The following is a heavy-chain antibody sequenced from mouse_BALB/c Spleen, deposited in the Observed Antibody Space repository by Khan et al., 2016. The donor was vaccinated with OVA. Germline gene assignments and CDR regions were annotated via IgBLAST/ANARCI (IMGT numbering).Heavy chain of an antibody. CDR2: INPSTGYT. Sequence: QVQLQQSGAELAKPGASVKMSCTASGYTFTSYCMNWVKQRPGQGLEWIGYINPSTGYTEYNQKFKDKATLTADKSSSTAYMQLSRLTSEDSAVYYCARRGLRWDFDYWGQGTTLTVSS. V-gene: IGHV1-7*01. D-gene: IGHD1-1*01. CDR3: ARRGLRWDFDY. CDR1: GYTFTSYC. J-gene: IGHJ2*01.